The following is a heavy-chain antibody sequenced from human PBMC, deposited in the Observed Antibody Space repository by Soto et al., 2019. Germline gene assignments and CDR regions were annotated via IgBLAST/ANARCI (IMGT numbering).Heavy chain of an antibody. CDR3: ARGGRWFGELLRYYYYGMDV. D-gene: IGHD3-10*01. CDR1: GFTFSSYS. V-gene: IGHV3-21*01. J-gene: IGHJ6*02. CDR2: ISSSSSYI. Sequence: TGGSLRLSCAASGFTFSSYSMNWVRQAPGKGLEWVSSISSSSSYIYYADSVKGRFTISRDNAKNSLYLQMNSLRAEDTAVYYCARGGRWFGELLRYYYYGMDVWGQGTTVTVSS.